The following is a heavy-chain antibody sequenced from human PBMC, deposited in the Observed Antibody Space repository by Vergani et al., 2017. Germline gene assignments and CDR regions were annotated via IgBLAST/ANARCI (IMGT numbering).Heavy chain of an antibody. CDR2: ISGNSGSI. J-gene: IGHJ4*02. D-gene: IGHD3-22*01. V-gene: IGHV3-9*01. Sequence: EVQLVESGGGLVQPGRSLRLSCAASGFTFDDYALHWVRQAPGKGLEWVSGISGNSGSIGYADSVKGRFTISRDNSKNSLYLQINSLRAEDTALYYCAQDIYYHDISGYVDYWGQGTLVTVSS. CDR1: GFTFDDYA. CDR3: AQDIYYHDISGYVDY.